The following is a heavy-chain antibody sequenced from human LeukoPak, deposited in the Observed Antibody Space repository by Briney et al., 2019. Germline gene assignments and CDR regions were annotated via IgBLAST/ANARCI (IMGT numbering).Heavy chain of an antibody. D-gene: IGHD1-26*01. CDR2: ISYDGSNK. Sequence: PGGSLRLSCAASGFTFSSYAMHWVRQAPGKGLEWVAVISYDGSNKYYADSVKGRFTISRDNSRNTLYLQMNSLRAEDTAVYYCARDKSGSYFIYWGQETLVTVSS. V-gene: IGHV3-30*01. J-gene: IGHJ4*02. CDR3: ARDKSGSYFIY. CDR1: GFTFSSYA.